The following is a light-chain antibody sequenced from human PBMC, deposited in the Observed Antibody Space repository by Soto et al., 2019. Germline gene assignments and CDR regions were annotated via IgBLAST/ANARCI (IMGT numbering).Light chain of an antibody. CDR3: PQYNNWPPRT. Sequence: EIVMTQSPATLSVSPGERATLSCRASQSVSSNLAWYQQKPGQAPRLLIYGASTRATGIPARFSGSGSGTDFTLTLSSLQSEDFAVYYCPQYNNWPPRTFGQGTKVEIK. J-gene: IGKJ1*01. CDR2: GAS. CDR1: QSVSSN. V-gene: IGKV3-15*01.